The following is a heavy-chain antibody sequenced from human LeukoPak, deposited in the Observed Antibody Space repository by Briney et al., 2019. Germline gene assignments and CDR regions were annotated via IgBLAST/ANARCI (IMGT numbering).Heavy chain of an antibody. D-gene: IGHD1-26*01. CDR3: WRGVQRYGGYGRY. V-gene: IGHV5-51*01. CDR2: TYPGESDT. CDR1: GYDLTSYC. J-gene: IGHJ4*02. Sequence: GESLRIPCKGSGYDLTSYCIAWVRQMPGKGLGWVGMTYPGESDTRYSPSFQGQVPISLDTSLGPAYLQWSRLRASGPAIDYRWRGVQRYGGYGRYWGQGTHVIVS.